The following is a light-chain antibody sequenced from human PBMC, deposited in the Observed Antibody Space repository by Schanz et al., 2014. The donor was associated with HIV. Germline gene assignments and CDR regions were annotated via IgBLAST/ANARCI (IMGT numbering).Light chain of an antibody. J-gene: IGLJ2*01. V-gene: IGLV3-21*01. CDR1: NLGSKS. Sequence: VLTQPPSVSVAPGKTARITCGGGNLGSKSVHWYQQKPGQAPVLVIYYDEDRPSGIPERFSGSNSGNTATLTISRVEAGDEADYYCQVWDTFMSAVFGGGTQLTVL. CDR3: QVWDTFMSAV. CDR2: YDE.